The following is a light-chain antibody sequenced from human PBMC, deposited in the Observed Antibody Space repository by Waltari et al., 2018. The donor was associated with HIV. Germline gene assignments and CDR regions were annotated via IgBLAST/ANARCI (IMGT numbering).Light chain of an antibody. V-gene: IGKV1-5*03. CDR3: QHYNGYPWT. CDR2: KAS. CDR1: QTIGVW. J-gene: IGKJ1*01. Sequence: DIQMTQSPSTLSASVGDRVTITCRASQTIGVWLAWYQQKPGQAPKILIYKASTLETGVPSRFSGSGSGTEFTLTIGVLQPDDFATYYCQHYNGYPWTFGQGTKVEMK.